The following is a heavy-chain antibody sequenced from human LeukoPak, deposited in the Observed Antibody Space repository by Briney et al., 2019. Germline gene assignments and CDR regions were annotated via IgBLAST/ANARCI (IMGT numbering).Heavy chain of an antibody. CDR3: AKDEGPICLYGDCPFDY. J-gene: IGHJ4*02. CDR2: ISGSGGST. V-gene: IGHV3-23*01. Sequence: GGSLRLSCAVSGFAFGSEAMSWVRQSPARGLEWVSAISGSGGSTYYADSVKGRFSISRDNSKNTLYLQMNSLRAEETAVYYCAKDEGPICLYGDCPFDYWGQGNMVTVSS. CDR1: GFAFGSEA. D-gene: IGHD4-17*01.